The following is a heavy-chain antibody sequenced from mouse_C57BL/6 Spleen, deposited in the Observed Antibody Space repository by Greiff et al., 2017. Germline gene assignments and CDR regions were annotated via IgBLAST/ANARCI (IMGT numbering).Heavy chain of an antibody. Sequence: VQLQQSGPGLVKPSQSLSLTCSVTGYSITSGYYWNWIRQFPGNKLEWMGYISYDGSNNYNPSLKNRISITRDTSKNQFFLKLNSVTTEDTATYYCARDRHYYGSRGLLDYWGQGTTLTVSS. V-gene: IGHV3-6*01. CDR3: ARDRHYYGSRGLLDY. J-gene: IGHJ2*01. CDR2: ISYDGSN. D-gene: IGHD1-1*01. CDR1: GYSITSGYY.